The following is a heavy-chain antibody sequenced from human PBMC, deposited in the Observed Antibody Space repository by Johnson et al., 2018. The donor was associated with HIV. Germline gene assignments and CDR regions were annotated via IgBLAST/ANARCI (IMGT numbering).Heavy chain of an antibody. J-gene: IGHJ3*02. CDR2: VSYDGSNK. D-gene: IGHD6-19*01. CDR1: GFTLSSYA. V-gene: IGHV3-30*04. CDR3: AREMGWEDAFDI. Sequence: QVQLVESGGGVVQPGRSLRVSCVASGFTLSSYAMHWVRQAPGKGLEWVAVVSYDGSNKYYADSVKGRFTISRDNSKNTLYLQTNSLRAEDTAVYYCAREMGWEDAFDIWGQGTMVTVSS.